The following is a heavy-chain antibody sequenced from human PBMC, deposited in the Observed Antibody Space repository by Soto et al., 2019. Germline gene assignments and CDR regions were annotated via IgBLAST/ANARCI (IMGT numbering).Heavy chain of an antibody. J-gene: IGHJ4*02. D-gene: IGHD2-2*01. V-gene: IGHV1-2*02. CDR3: ARSEDIVVVPAAIGY. CDR2: INPNSGGT. Sequence: RASVKVSCKASGYTFTGYYMHWVRQAPGQGLEWMGWINPNSGGTNYAQKFQGRVTMTRDTSISTAYMELSRLRSDDTAVYYCARSEDIVVVPAAIGYWGQGTLVTVSS. CDR1: GYTFTGYY.